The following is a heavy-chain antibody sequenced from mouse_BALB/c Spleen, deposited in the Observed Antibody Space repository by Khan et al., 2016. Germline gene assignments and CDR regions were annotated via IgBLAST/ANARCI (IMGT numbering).Heavy chain of an antibody. D-gene: IGHD2-12*01. CDR1: GFSLTGYG. Sequence: QVQLKESGPGLVAPSQSLSITCTVSGFSLTGYGVNWVRQPPGKGLEWLGKIRGDGRTDYNSALKSRVSISKDNSKSQDYLKRNSLQTDDTANYYCSSDYDGFAYWGQGTLVIVSA. CDR2: IRGDGRT. J-gene: IGHJ3*01. CDR3: SSDYDGFAY. V-gene: IGHV2-6-7*01.